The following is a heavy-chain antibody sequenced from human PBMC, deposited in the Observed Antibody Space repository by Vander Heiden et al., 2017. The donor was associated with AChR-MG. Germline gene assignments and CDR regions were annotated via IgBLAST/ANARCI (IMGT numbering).Heavy chain of an antibody. D-gene: IGHD3-3*01. CDR2: INHSGST. V-gene: IGHV4-34*01. J-gene: IGHJ4*02. Sequence: QVQLQQWGAGLLKTSETLSLTCAVYGGSFSGYYWSWIRQPPGKGLEWVGEINHSGSTNYNPSLKSRVTISVDTSKNQFSLKLSSVTAADTAVYYCARARVYYFDYWGQGTLVTVSS. CDR3: ARARVYYFDY. CDR1: GGSFSGYY.